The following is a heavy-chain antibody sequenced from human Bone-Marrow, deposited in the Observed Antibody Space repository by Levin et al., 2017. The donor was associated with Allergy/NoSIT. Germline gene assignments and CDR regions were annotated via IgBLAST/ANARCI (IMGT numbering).Heavy chain of an antibody. Sequence: SCAASGFRFGGFAMHWVRLVPGQGLEWVSGLSWNSASIGYADSVRGRFTISRDNDKNTLYLDMTRLRPEDTALYYCGRSPGDLQFYDSRAYYDYWGQGTLVTVS. CDR2: LSWNSASI. D-gene: IGHD3-22*01. CDR3: GRSPGDLQFYDSRAYYDY. V-gene: IGHV3-9*01. J-gene: IGHJ4*02. CDR1: GFRFGGFA.